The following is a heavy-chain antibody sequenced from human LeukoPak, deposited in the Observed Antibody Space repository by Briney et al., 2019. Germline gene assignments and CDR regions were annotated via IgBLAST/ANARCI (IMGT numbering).Heavy chain of an antibody. V-gene: IGHV3-23*01. CDR3: AKDILRGGRCAFDY. J-gene: IGHJ4*02. Sequence: GGSLRLSCAASGFTFSSYAMSWVRQAPGKGLEWVSGISDSGGSTYYTDSVKGRFTISRDNSKNTLYLQMNSLRADDTVVYYCAKDILRGGRCAFDYWGQGTLVTVSS. CDR2: ISDSGGST. D-gene: IGHD3-10*01. CDR1: GFTFSSYA.